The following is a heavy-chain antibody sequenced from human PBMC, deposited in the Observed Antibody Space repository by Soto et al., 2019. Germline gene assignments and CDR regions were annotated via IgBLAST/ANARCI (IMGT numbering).Heavy chain of an antibody. D-gene: IGHD3-9*01. V-gene: IGHV3-48*01. Sequence: PGGSLRISCAASGFTFSSYSMNWVRQAPGKGLEWVSYISSSSSTIYYADSVKGRFTISRDSSKNSLYLQMNSLRAEDTAVYYCARDQMWITIFPGPYGMYLWGKGTTVTVTS. J-gene: IGHJ6*04. CDR1: GFTFSSYS. CDR2: ISSSSSTI. CDR3: ARDQMWITIFPGPYGMYL.